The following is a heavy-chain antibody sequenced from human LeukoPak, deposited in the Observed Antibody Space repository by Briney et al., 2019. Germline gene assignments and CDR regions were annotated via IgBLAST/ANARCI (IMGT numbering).Heavy chain of an antibody. CDR1: GGSFTGYY. D-gene: IGHD2-15*01. CDR3: ARTHGSSGYYVFDY. Sequence: PSETLSLTCTVSGGSFTGYYWTRIRQPPGEGLEWIGYVYNSEYTKYNPSLKSRVTISLDTSKSQFSLKLSSVTAADTAAYYCARTHGSSGYYVFDYWGQGTLVTVSS. V-gene: IGHV4-59*01. J-gene: IGHJ4*02. CDR2: VYNSEYT.